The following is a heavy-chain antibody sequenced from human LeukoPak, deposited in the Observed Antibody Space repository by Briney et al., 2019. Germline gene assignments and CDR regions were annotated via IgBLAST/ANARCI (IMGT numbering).Heavy chain of an antibody. Sequence: SETLSLTCTVSGGSISSYYWSWIRQPPGKGLEWIGYIYYSGSTNYNPPLKSRVTISVDTSKNQFSLKLSSVTAADTAVYYCATGGIAVAGALDYWGQGTLVTVSS. CDR1: GGSISSYY. V-gene: IGHV4-59*01. J-gene: IGHJ4*02. CDR2: IYYSGST. D-gene: IGHD6-19*01. CDR3: ATGGIAVAGALDY.